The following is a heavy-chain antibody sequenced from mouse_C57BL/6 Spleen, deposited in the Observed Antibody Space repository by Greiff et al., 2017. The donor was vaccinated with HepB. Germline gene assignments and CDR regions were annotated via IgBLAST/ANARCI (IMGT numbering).Heavy chain of an antibody. Sequence: EVQLQQSGPELVKPGASVKISCKASGYTFTDYYMNWVKQSHGKSLEWIGDINPNNGGTSYNQKFKGKATLTVDKSSSTAYMELRSLTSEDSAVYYGARAQVDYWGQGTTLTVSS. CDR3: ARAQVDY. V-gene: IGHV1-26*01. CDR1: GYTFTDYY. J-gene: IGHJ2*01. D-gene: IGHD3-2*02. CDR2: INPNNGGT.